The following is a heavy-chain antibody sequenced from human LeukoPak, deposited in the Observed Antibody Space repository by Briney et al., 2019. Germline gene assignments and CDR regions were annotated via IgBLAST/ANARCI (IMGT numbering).Heavy chain of an antibody. CDR1: GVSISSYC. D-gene: IGHD5-18*01. Sequence: PSETLSLTCTVSGVSISSYCWSWIRQPAGKGLEWIGRIYTSGSTNYNPSLKSRVTMSVDTSKNQFSLKLSSVTAADTAVYYCARDQVLVNTAMITAFDFRGQGTLVTVSS. CDR3: ARDQVLVNTAMITAFDF. V-gene: IGHV4-4*07. J-gene: IGHJ4*02. CDR2: IYTSGST.